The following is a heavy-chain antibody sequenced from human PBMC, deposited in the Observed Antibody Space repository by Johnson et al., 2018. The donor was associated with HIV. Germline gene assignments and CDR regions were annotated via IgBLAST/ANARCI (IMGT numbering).Heavy chain of an antibody. D-gene: IGHD3-16*01. V-gene: IGHV3-64*01. CDR1: GFTFSSYA. J-gene: IGHJ3*02. CDR2: ITGNGGST. CDR3: ARDPLENDYIWGQGAFDI. Sequence: VQLVESGGGVVRPGGSLRVSCAASGFTFSSYAINWVRQAPGKGLEYVSGITGNGGSTYYANSVKGRFTISRDNSKNTLYLQMGSLRAEDMAVYYCARDPLENDYIWGQGAFDIWGQGTMVTVSS.